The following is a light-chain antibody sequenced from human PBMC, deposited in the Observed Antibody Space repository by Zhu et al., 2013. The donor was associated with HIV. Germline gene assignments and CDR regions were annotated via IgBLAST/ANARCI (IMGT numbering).Light chain of an antibody. CDR3: SSYGGNNNLI. J-gene: IGLJ1*01. CDR2: EGS. Sequence: QSALTQPASVSGSPGQSITISCTGTSSDIGTYAFVSWYQQHPGKAPKVIIFEGSKRPSGVSYRFSGSKSGNTASLTVSGLQAEDEADYFCSSYGGNNNLIFGSGTRITVL. CDR1: SSDIGTYAF. V-gene: IGLV2-23*01.